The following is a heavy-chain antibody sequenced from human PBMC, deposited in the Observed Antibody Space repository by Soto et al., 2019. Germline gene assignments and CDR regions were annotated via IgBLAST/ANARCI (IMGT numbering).Heavy chain of an antibody. CDR2: IVVGSGNT. D-gene: IGHD3-22*01. Sequence: SVKVSCKASGFTFTSSAVQWVRQARGQRLEWIGWIVVGSGNTNYAQKFQERVTITSDMSTSTAYMEMSSLSCEDTVVYYCAAYYYSSGYHHYAFDFWGQGTMVTVSS. V-gene: IGHV1-58*01. CDR1: GFTFTSSA. J-gene: IGHJ3*01. CDR3: AAYYYSSGYHHYAFDF.